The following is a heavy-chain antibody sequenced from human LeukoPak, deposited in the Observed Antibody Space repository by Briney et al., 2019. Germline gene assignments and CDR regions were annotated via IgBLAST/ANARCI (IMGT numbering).Heavy chain of an antibody. CDR3: ARRSSGWRGWFDP. Sequence: SETLSLTCTVSGGSISSYYWSWIRQPPGKGLEWIGYIYYSGSTNYNPSLKSRVTISVDTSKNQFSLKLSSVTAADTAVYYCARRSSGWRGWFDPWGQGTLVIVSS. J-gene: IGHJ5*02. CDR2: IYYSGST. V-gene: IGHV4-59*01. CDR1: GGSISSYY. D-gene: IGHD6-19*01.